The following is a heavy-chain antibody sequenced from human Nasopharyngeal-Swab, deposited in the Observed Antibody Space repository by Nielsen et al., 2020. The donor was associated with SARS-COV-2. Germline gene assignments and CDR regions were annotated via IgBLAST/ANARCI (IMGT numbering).Heavy chain of an antibody. Sequence: SETLSLTCAVYGGSFSGYHWSWIRQPPGKGLEWIGEINHSGSTNYNPSLKSRVTISVDTSKNQFSLKLSSVTAADTAVYYCARGGYDYVWGSYRGYFDYWGQGTLVTVSS. J-gene: IGHJ4*02. CDR1: GGSFSGYH. V-gene: IGHV4-34*01. CDR3: ARGGYDYVWGSYRGYFDY. CDR2: INHSGST. D-gene: IGHD3-16*02.